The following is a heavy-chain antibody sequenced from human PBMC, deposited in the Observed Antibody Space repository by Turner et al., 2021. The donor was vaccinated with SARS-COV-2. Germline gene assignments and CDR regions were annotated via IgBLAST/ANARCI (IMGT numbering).Heavy chain of an antibody. J-gene: IGHJ6*02. CDR2: ISSKISYI. V-gene: IGHV3-21*01. CDR3: ARGDDFWSGYYHYGMDV. Sequence: EVQLVESGGGLVKPGGSLRLSCAASGFTFRSYSMTWVRQDPGKGVEWVSSISSKISYIYYADSVKGRFTNSRDNAKNSLYLQMNSLRAEDTAVYYCARGDDFWSGYYHYGMDVWGQGTTVTVSS. CDR1: GFTFRSYS. D-gene: IGHD3-3*01.